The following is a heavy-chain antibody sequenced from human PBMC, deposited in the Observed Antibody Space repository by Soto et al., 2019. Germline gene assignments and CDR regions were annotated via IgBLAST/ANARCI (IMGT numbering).Heavy chain of an antibody. J-gene: IGHJ4*02. CDR1: GFTFSSYA. D-gene: IGHD3-9*01. CDR2: ISGSGGST. V-gene: IGHV3-23*01. CDR3: AKGTLTGYYPSFDY. Sequence: GESLKISCAASGFTFSSYAMSWVRQAPGKGLEWVSAISGSGGSTYYADSVKGRFTISRDNSKNTLYLQMNSLRAEDTAVYYCAKGTLTGYYPSFDYWGQGTLVTVSS.